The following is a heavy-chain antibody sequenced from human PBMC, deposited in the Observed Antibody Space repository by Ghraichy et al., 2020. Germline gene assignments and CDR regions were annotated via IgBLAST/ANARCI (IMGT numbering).Heavy chain of an antibody. D-gene: IGHD5/OR15-5a*01. V-gene: IGHV3-23*01. CDR2: IDGSGGET. CDR3: AKDLSVTEAADWFDP. CDR1: GFTFSRLH. Sequence: LNISCAASGFTFSRLHMSWVRQAPGKGLEWVSSIDGSGGETHYADFVKGRFTISRDNSRNTLYLQMNSLRVEDTAVYYCAKDLSVTEAADWFDPSDQGNLVTVSS. J-gene: IGHJ5*02.